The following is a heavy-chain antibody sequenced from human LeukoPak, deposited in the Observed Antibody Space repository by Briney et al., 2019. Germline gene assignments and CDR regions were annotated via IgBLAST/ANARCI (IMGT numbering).Heavy chain of an antibody. CDR2: IYYSGST. CDR3: ARVGDSYDSSGAYYFDY. J-gene: IGHJ4*02. D-gene: IGHD3-22*01. CDR1: GGSISRGDYY. Sequence: SETLSLTCTVSGGSISRGDYYWSWIRQPPGKGLEWIGYIYYSGSTYYSPSLKSRVTISVDTSKNQFSLKLSSVTAADTAVYYCARVGDSYDSSGAYYFDYWGQGTLVTVSP. V-gene: IGHV4-30-4*01.